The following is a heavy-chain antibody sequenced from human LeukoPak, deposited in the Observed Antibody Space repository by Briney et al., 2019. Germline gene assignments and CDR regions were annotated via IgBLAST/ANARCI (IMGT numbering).Heavy chain of an antibody. CDR1: GFTFSSYS. D-gene: IGHD4-17*01. J-gene: IGHJ3*02. Sequence: GGSLRLSCAASGFTFSSYSMNWVRQAPGKGLEWVSSISSSSSYIYYADSVKGRFTISRDNAKNSLYLQMNSLRAEDTAVYYCARFTTVTTEGGANAFDIWGQGTMVTVSS. CDR2: ISSSSSYI. CDR3: ARFTTVTTEGGANAFDI. V-gene: IGHV3-21*01.